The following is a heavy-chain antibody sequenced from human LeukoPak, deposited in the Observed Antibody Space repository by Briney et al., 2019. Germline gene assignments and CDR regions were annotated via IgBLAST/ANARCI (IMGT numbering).Heavy chain of an antibody. CDR2: IYPRDGST. J-gene: IGHJ4*02. CDR3: ARDQEGFDY. Sequence: ASVKVSCKASGYTFTNNYLHWVRQAPGQGLEWMGMIYPRDGSTSYAQNFQGRVTVTRGTSTTTVHMELRGLRSEDTAVYYCARDQEGFDYWGQGTVVTVSS. V-gene: IGHV1-46*01. CDR1: GYTFTNNY.